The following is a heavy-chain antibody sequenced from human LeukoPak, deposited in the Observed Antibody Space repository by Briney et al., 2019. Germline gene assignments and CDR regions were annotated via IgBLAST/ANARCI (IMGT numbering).Heavy chain of an antibody. D-gene: IGHD1-14*01. Sequence: SETLSLTCAVYGGPFSGYYWSWIRQPPGKGLEWIGSICYSGSTYYNPSLKSRVTISVDTSKNQFSLKLSSVTAADTAVYYCARVEGLGGRKIDYWGQGTLVTVSS. CDR1: GGPFSGYY. CDR2: ICYSGST. CDR3: ARVEGLGGRKIDY. J-gene: IGHJ4*02. V-gene: IGHV4-34*01.